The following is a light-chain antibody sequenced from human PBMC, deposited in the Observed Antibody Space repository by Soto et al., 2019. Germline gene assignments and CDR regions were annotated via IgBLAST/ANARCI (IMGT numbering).Light chain of an antibody. J-gene: IGKJ4*02. Sequence: IPMTKSPSTVSASVGDSVTITGRASQSXSXWLAWYQQKPGKAPTLLSYDAYTLEGGVPSRFTGSVSGRECSLTISGLQPDDFATYYCQHYNNYPSTFGGGTKVEI. CDR1: QSXSXW. V-gene: IGKV1-5*01. CDR2: DAY. CDR3: QHYNNYPST.